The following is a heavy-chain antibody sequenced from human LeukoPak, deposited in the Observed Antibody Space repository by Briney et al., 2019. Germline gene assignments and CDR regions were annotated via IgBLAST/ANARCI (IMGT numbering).Heavy chain of an antibody. CDR2: SIDTGIDT. CDR3: ARGLRGRCNGFSCYPFDC. CDR1: GFTFSNYA. D-gene: IGHD2-15*01. V-gene: IGHV3-23*01. J-gene: IGHJ4*02. Sequence: PGGSLRLSCAASGFTFSNYAMNWVRQTPGKGLEWVASSIDTGIDTYHADSVKGRFTISRDNSKNTFYLQMNSLRAEDTAIYYCARGLRGRCNGFSCYPFDCWGRGTRVTVSS.